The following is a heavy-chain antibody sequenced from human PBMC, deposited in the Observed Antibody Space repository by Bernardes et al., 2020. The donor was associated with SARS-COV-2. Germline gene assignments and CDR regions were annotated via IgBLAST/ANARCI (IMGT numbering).Heavy chain of an antibody. J-gene: IGHJ6*02. CDR2: IGANGFLT. CDR1: GFSFSRYG. CDR3: AKDRSDMDV. Sequence: GGSLRLSCEASGFSFSRYGTSWVRQAPGKGLEWVSFIGANGFLTYYGDSVKGRFTISKDNAKNTVYLQMNNLRAEDTAVYFCAKDRSDMDVWGQGTTVTVSS. V-gene: IGHV3-23*01.